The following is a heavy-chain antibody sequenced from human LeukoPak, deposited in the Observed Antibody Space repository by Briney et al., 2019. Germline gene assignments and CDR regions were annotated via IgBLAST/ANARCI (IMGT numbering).Heavy chain of an antibody. Sequence: SETLSLTCTVSGGSVSSYYWSWIRQPPGKGPEWSGYIYYSGSTNYNPSLKSRVTISVDTSKTQFSLKLSSVTAADTAAYHCARDNWNYGSSMDVWGQGTTVTVSS. CDR2: IYYSGST. CDR1: GGSVSSYY. D-gene: IGHD1-7*01. J-gene: IGHJ6*02. CDR3: ARDNWNYGSSMDV. V-gene: IGHV4-59*02.